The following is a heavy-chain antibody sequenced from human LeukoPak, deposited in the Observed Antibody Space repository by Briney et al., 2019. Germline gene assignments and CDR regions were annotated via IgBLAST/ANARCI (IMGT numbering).Heavy chain of an antibody. Sequence: PGGSLRLSCAASGFTFSNAWMSWVRQAPGKGLEWVGRIKSETDGGTTDYAAPVKGRFTISRDDSKNTLYLQMNSLKTEDTAVYYCTTESAYCGGDCYPGYWGQGTLVTVSS. J-gene: IGHJ4*02. V-gene: IGHV3-15*01. D-gene: IGHD2-21*02. CDR3: TTESAYCGGDCYPGY. CDR2: IKSETDGGTT. CDR1: GFTFSNAW.